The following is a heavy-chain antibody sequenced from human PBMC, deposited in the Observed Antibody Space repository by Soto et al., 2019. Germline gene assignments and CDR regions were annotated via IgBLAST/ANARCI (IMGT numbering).Heavy chain of an antibody. D-gene: IGHD6-6*01. V-gene: IGHV3-66*01. CDR1: GFTISNYL. J-gene: IGHJ4*02. Sequence: GGSLRLSCAASGFTISNYLMSWVRQAPGKGLEWVSVIYSGGNTYYADSVRGRFSISRDNSKNTLNLQMNSLRVEETAVYYCARDPGSSSGHYWGQGTLVTVSS. CDR3: ARDPGSSSGHY. CDR2: IYSGGNT.